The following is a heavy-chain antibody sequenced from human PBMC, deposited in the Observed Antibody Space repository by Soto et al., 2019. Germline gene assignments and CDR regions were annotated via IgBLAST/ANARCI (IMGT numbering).Heavy chain of an antibody. Sequence: PGGSLRLSCAASGFTFSDYYMSWVRQAPGKGLEWVSSISSTTNYIYYGDSMKGRLTISRDNAKNSLYLEMNSLRAEDTAVYYCARESEDLTSNFDYWGQGTLVTVSS. V-gene: IGHV3-11*06. CDR2: ISSTTNYI. CDR3: ARESEDLTSNFDY. J-gene: IGHJ4*02. CDR1: GFTFSDYY.